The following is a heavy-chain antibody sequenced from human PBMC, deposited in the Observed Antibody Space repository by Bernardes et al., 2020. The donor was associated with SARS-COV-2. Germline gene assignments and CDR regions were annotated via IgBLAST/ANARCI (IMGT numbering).Heavy chain of an antibody. V-gene: IGHV5-51*01. CDR1: GYNFPTYW. CDR3: ARHPSSGAGRPEH. D-gene: IGHD6-19*01. CDR2: IYPGDSDT. J-gene: IGHJ1*01. Sequence: GESLKISCKASGYNFPTYWIGWVRQKPGKGLEWMGIIYPGDSDTRYSPYFQGQVTISVDKSIDTVFLQWSSLTASDSALYYCARHPSSGAGRPEHWGQGTLVTVSS.